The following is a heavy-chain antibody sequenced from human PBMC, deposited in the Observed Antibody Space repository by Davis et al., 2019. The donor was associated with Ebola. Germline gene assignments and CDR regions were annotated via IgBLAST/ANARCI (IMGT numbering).Heavy chain of an antibody. Sequence: GGSLRLSCAASGFTFSDHYMDWVRQAPGRGLEWVGRARRKVDNCDTEYAASVKGRFIISRDDSTNSLYLEMNSLRTEDTAVYYCTKVSITVGARYFDSWGQGILVTVSS. J-gene: IGHJ4*02. CDR1: GFTFSDHY. CDR2: ARRKVDNCDT. D-gene: IGHD4-11*01. V-gene: IGHV3-72*01. CDR3: TKVSITVGARYFDS.